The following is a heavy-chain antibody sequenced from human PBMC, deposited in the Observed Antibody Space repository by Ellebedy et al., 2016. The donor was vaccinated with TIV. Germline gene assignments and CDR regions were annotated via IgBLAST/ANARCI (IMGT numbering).Heavy chain of an antibody. D-gene: IGHD1-26*01. V-gene: IGHV3-48*02. J-gene: IGHJ3*02. CDR3: ARRGNYLGDAFDI. CDR1: GFTFSTYS. Sequence: GGSLRLXXAASGFTFSTYSMNWVRQAPGKGLGWLAFSVGIGTTKYYADSVNGRFTISRDNDKNSVYLQMNSLRDDDTAMYYCARRGNYLGDAFDIWGQGTMVAVSS. CDR2: SVGIGTTK.